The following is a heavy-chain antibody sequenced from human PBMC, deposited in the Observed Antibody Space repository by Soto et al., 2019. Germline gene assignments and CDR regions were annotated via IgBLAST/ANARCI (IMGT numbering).Heavy chain of an antibody. Sequence: VKVSCKASGGTFSSYAISWVRQAPGQGLEWMGGIIPIFGTANYAQKFQGRVTITADESTSTAYMELSSLRSEDTAAYYCARDRMVRGVITTELDYWGQGTLVTVSS. CDR3: ARDRMVRGVITTELDY. D-gene: IGHD3-10*01. V-gene: IGHV1-69*13. CDR1: GGTFSSYA. J-gene: IGHJ4*02. CDR2: IIPIFGTA.